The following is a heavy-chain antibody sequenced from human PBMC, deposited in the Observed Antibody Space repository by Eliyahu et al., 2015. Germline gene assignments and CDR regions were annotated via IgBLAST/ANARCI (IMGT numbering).Heavy chain of an antibody. V-gene: IGHV3-30*03. Sequence: QVQLVESGGGVVQPGRSLXLSCAXSGXPXRSYGMHWVRQAPGKGLEWVAVISYDGSNKYYADSVKGRFTISRDNSKNTLYLQMNSLRAEDTAVYYCARMATIVKVYYMDVWGKGTTVTVSS. D-gene: IGHD5-24*01. CDR1: GXPXRSYG. CDR3: ARMATIVKVYYMDV. CDR2: ISYDGSNK. J-gene: IGHJ6*03.